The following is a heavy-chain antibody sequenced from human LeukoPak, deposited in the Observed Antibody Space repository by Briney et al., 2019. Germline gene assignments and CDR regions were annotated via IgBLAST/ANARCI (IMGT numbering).Heavy chain of an antibody. CDR2: IWYDGSNK. CDR3: ARDSIAAPSAFDY. J-gene: IGHJ4*02. V-gene: IGHV3-33*01. CDR1: GFTFSSYG. Sequence: GGSLRLSCAASGFTFSSYGMHWVRQAPGKGLEWVAVIWYDGSNKYYADSVKGRFTTSRDNSKNTLYLQMNSLRAEDTAVYYCARDSIAAPSAFDYWGQGTLVTVSS. D-gene: IGHD6-6*01.